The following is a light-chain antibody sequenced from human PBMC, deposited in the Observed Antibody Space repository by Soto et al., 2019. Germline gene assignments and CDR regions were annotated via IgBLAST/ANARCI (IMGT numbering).Light chain of an antibody. V-gene: IGLV1-44*01. CDR2: GNT. CDR3: ATWNDGVFV. J-gene: IGLJ1*01. CDR1: TSNIGGST. Sequence: QSVLTQPPSASGTPGQRVTISCSGSTSNIGGSTVSWYQQFPGAAPKLLIYGNTQRPLGVPVRFSASKSDTSASLAISGLQAEDEADYYDATWNDGVFVFGSGTKVTVL.